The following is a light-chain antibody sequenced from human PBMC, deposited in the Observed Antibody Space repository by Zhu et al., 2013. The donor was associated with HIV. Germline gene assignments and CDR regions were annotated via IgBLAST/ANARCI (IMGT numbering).Light chain of an antibody. V-gene: IGKV3-11*01. Sequence: EIVLTQSPGTLSLSPGESATLSCRASQSVNSYVAWYQQKPGQPPRLLIYDASKRATGIPARFSGSGSGTDFTLAISSLEPEDFAVYYCQQRSTWPQTFGQGTKLEIK. CDR3: QQRSTWPQT. CDR1: QSVNSY. CDR2: DAS. J-gene: IGKJ2*01.